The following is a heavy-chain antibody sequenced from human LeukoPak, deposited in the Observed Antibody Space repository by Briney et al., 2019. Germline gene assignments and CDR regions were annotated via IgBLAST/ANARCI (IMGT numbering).Heavy chain of an antibody. Sequence: ASVKVSCKASGYTFTSYGISWVRQAPGQGLEWMGWISAYNGNTNYAQKFQGRVTITADKSTSTAYMELSSLRSEDTAVYYCARLTEDPATRDGYNYIDFPPTDYWGRGTLVTVSS. D-gene: IGHD5-24*01. V-gene: IGHV1-18*01. CDR2: ISAYNGNT. J-gene: IGHJ4*02. CDR3: ARLTEDPATRDGYNYIDFPPTDY. CDR1: GYTFTSYG.